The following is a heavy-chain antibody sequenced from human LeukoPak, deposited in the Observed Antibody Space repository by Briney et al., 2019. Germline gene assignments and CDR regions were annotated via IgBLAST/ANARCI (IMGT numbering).Heavy chain of an antibody. J-gene: IGHJ3*02. Sequence: PGGSLRLSYAASGFTFSNYWMSWVRQAPGKGLEWVANIKQDRSEKYYVDSVKGRFTISRDNAKNSLYLQMNSLRAEDTAVYYCARPAENYYDSSGLVAFDIWGQGTMVTVSS. CDR1: GFTFSNYW. V-gene: IGHV3-7*01. CDR2: IKQDRSEK. CDR3: ARPAENYYDSSGLVAFDI. D-gene: IGHD3-22*01.